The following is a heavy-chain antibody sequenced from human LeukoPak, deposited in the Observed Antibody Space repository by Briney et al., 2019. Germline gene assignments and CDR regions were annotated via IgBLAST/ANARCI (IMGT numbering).Heavy chain of an antibody. CDR3: ARDHGYGGYAEITYYFDY. J-gene: IGHJ4*02. CDR2: FDPEDGET. Sequence: ASVKVSCKVSGYTLTELSMHWVRQAPGKGLEWMGGFDPEDGETIYAQKFQGRVTMTEDTSTDTAYMELSSLRSEDTAVYYCARDHGYGGYAEITYYFDYWGQGTLVTVSS. V-gene: IGHV1-24*01. D-gene: IGHD5-12*01. CDR1: GYTLTELS.